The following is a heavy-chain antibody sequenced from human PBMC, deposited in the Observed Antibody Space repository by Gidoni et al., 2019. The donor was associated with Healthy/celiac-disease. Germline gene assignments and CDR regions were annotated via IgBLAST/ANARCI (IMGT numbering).Heavy chain of an antibody. D-gene: IGHD6-13*01. Sequence: QLQLQESGPGLVKPSETLSLTCTVSGGSISSSSYYWGWIRQPPGKGLEWIGSIYYSGSTDYNPSLKSRVTISVDTSKNQFSLKLSSVTAADTAVYYCARPAAAAGPGRGVYFDYWGQGTLVTVSS. J-gene: IGHJ4*02. CDR1: GGSISSSSYY. CDR2: IYYSGST. V-gene: IGHV4-39*01. CDR3: ARPAAAAGPGRGVYFDY.